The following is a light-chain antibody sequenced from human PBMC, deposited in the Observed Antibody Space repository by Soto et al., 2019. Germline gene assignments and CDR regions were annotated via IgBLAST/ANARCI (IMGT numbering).Light chain of an antibody. CDR2: DAS. CDR3: QQYNDWPIT. CDR1: QSVSSY. V-gene: IGKV3-11*01. Sequence: IVLTQSPATLSLSPGARATLSCRASQSVSSYLAWYQQKPGQAPRLLIYDASDRATGIPGRFAGSGSGTEFTLTISSLQSEDFAVYFCQQYNDWPITFGQGTRLE. J-gene: IGKJ5*01.